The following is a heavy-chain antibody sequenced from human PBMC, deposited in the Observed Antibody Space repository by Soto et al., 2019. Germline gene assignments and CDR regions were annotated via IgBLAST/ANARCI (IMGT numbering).Heavy chain of an antibody. CDR1: GFTFSSYS. D-gene: IGHD3-3*01. Sequence: PGGSLRLSCAASGFTFSSYSMNWVRQAPGKGLEWVSYISSSSSTIYYADSVKGRFTISRDNAKNSLYLQMNSLRDEDTAVYYCARVVAEDDFWSGYAMYDAFDIWGQGTMVTVSS. CDR2: ISSSSSTI. V-gene: IGHV3-48*02. CDR3: ARVVAEDDFWSGYAMYDAFDI. J-gene: IGHJ3*02.